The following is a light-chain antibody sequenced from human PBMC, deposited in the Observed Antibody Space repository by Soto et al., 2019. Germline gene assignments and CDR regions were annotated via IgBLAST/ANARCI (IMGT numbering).Light chain of an antibody. V-gene: IGKV2-30*02. J-gene: IGKJ5*01. CDR3: MQGTHWPIT. CDR1: QSLVHRHGIAY. CDR2: KVS. Sequence: DIVMTQSPLSLPVTPGQPSSISCRSNQSLVHRHGIAYFSWFQQRPGRSPRRLIYKVSNRDSGVPARFSGSGSGTDFALKISRVEAEDVGVYYCMQGTHWPITLGQGTRLEIK.